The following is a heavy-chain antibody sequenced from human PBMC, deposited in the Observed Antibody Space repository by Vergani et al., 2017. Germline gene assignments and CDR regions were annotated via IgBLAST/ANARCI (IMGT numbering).Heavy chain of an antibody. CDR3: ARLDYGSMEWYFDY. J-gene: IGHJ4*02. V-gene: IGHV4-59*01. CDR2: IYYSGST. CDR1: GGSISSYY. Sequence: QVQLQESGPGLVKPSETLFLTCTVSGGSISSYYWSWIRQPPGKGLEWIGYIYYSGSTNYNPSLKSRVTISVDTSKNQFSLKLSSVTAADTAVYYCARLDYGSMEWYFDYWGQGTLVTVSS. D-gene: IGHD3-10*01.